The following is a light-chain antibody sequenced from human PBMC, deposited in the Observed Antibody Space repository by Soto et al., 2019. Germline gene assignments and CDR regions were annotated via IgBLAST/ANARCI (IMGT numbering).Light chain of an antibody. Sequence: EIVLAQSPGTLSLSPGERATLSCRASQSVSSGFLAWYQQKHGQAPRLLIYGASTRATGIPARFSGSGSGTEFTLTISSLQSEDFAVYYCQQYDNWPPITFGQGTRLEIK. CDR3: QQYDNWPPIT. CDR1: QSVSSG. J-gene: IGKJ5*01. V-gene: IGKV3-15*01. CDR2: GAS.